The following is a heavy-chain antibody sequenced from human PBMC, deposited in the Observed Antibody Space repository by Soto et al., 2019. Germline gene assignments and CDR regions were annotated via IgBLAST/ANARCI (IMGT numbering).Heavy chain of an antibody. CDR2: IKQDGTEK. CDR3: ARLVTAAANDY. D-gene: IGHD2-2*01. Sequence: EVQLVESGGGLVQPGGSLRLSCAASGFTFSSYWMSWVRQAPGKGLEWVANIKQDGTEKYYVESVKGRFTISRDNAKNSLYLQMNSLRAEDTAVYYCARLVTAAANDYWGQGTLVTVSS. CDR1: GFTFSSYW. V-gene: IGHV3-7*04. J-gene: IGHJ4*02.